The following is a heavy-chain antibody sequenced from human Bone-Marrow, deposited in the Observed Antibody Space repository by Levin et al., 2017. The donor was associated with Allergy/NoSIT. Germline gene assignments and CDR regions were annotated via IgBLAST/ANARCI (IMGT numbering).Heavy chain of an antibody. CDR2: IYYSGTS. J-gene: IGHJ6*04. Sequence: SQTLSLTCTVSGGSIISGSYYWSWIRQHPGKGLEWIGYIYYSGTSHYNPSLKSRVRISIDTSKNQFSLNLTSVTAADTAVYFCARAGSGDFLRQASELDIWGKGTTVAVSS. CDR3: ARAGSGDFLRQASELDI. D-gene: IGHD4-17*01. CDR1: GGSIISGSYY. V-gene: IGHV4-31*03.